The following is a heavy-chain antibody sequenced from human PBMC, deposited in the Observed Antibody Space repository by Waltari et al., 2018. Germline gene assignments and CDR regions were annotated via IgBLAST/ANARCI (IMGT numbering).Heavy chain of an antibody. Sequence: EVQLVETGGGLVKPGGSLRLSCAASGFTFSSYSMNWVRQAPGKGLEWVSSISSSSSYIYYADSVKGRFTISRDNAKNSLYLQMNSLRAEDTAVYYCARDLYDSSGYPNAFDIWGQGTMVTVSS. D-gene: IGHD3-22*01. V-gene: IGHV3-21*01. CDR2: ISSSSSYI. CDR1: GFTFSSYS. J-gene: IGHJ3*02. CDR3: ARDLYDSSGYPNAFDI.